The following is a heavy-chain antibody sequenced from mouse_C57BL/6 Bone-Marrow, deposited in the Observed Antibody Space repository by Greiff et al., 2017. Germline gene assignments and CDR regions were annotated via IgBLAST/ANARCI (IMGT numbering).Heavy chain of an antibody. J-gene: IGHJ1*03. CDR2: IWRGGSP. CDR3: ARTGTGYFDV. D-gene: IGHD4-1*01. CDR1: CFSLPSYG. Sequence: QVQLQQSGPGLVQPFPSSSITCLVSCFSLPSYGVHWVRQSPGKGLEWLGVIWRGGSPEYNTVFMSRLSITKDNSKSQVFFKMNSLQADDTAIYYCARTGTGYFDVWGTGTTVTVTS. V-gene: IGHV2-5*01.